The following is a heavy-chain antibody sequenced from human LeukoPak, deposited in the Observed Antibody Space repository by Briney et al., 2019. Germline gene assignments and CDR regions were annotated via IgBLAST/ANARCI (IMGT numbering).Heavy chain of an antibody. CDR1: GGTFSSYA. D-gene: IGHD3-9*01. J-gene: IGHJ4*02. V-gene: IGHV1-69*13. CDR2: IIPIFGTA. Sequence: SVKVSCKASGGTFSSYAISWVRQAPGQGLEWMGGIIPIFGTANYAQKFQGRVTITADESTSTAYMELSSLRSEDTAVYYCARVSQYYDILTGFDYWGQGTLVTVSS. CDR3: ARVSQYYDILTGFDY.